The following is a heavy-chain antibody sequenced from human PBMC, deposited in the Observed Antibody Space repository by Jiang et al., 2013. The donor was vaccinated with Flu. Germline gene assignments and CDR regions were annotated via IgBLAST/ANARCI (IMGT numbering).Heavy chain of an antibody. V-gene: IGHV4-61*01. CDR2: IYYSGST. Sequence: PGLVKPSETLSLTCTVSGGSVSSGSYYWSWIRQPPGKGLEWIGYIYYSGSTNYNPSLKSRVTISVDTSKNQFSLKLSSVTAADTAVYYCAREGGYDYGDDDRDYWGQGTLVTVSS. CDR1: GGSVSSGSYY. CDR3: AREGGYDYGDDDRDY. D-gene: IGHD4-17*01. J-gene: IGHJ4*02.